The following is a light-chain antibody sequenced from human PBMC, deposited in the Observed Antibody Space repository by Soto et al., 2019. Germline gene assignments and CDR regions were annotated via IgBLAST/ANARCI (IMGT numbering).Light chain of an antibody. V-gene: IGKV3-20*01. Sequence: EIVLTQSPGTLSLSPGERATLSCRASQSVRGNYLAWYQQKPGQAPRLLIYDASRRATGIPDRFSGSGSGTDFTLTISRLEPEDFAVYYCQHYGSSPQPFGLGTKVEIK. CDR1: QSVRGNY. CDR2: DAS. J-gene: IGKJ1*01. CDR3: QHYGSSPQP.